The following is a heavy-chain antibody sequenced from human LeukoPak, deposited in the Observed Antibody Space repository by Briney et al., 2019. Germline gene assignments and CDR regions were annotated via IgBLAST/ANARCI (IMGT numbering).Heavy chain of an antibody. J-gene: IGHJ5*02. CDR2: IHHTAGT. CDR1: GHSINAIYY. CDR3: GRLGVGSTREDA. V-gene: IGHV4-39*02. D-gene: IGHD3-3*01. Sequence: SETLSLTCTVSGHSINAIYYWAWIRQPPGKGLEWIGSIHHTAGTNFSPSLKSRLTIFIDTSKNHVSLQLTSLTAADTAVYFCGRLGVGSTREDAWGQEHLVTVSS.